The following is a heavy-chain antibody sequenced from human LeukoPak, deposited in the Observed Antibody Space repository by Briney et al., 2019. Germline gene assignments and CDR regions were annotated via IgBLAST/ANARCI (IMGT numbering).Heavy chain of an antibody. CDR1: GFTFSNAW. V-gene: IGHV3-15*01. CDR2: IKSKTDGGTT. D-gene: IGHD3-10*01. J-gene: IGHJ5*02. Sequence: GGSLRLSCAASGFTFSNAWMSWVRQAPGKGLEWVGRIKSKTDGGTTDYAAPVKGRFTISRDESKNTMYLQMNSLKTEDTAVYYCTTDPHLGYGSGSYYTLSWFDPWGQGTLVTVSS. CDR3: TTDPHLGYGSGSYYTLSWFDP.